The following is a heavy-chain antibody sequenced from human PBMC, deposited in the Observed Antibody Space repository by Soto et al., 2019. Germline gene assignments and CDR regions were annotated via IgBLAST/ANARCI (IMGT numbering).Heavy chain of an antibody. CDR2: ISHSGST. CDR3: AGVDTAMVKVLDY. V-gene: IGHV4-4*02. D-gene: IGHD5-18*01. Sequence: PSETLSLTCAVSGDSINSSHWWNWVRQPPGKGLEWIGQISHSGSTNYNPSLTSRVNKSVDKSKNHFSLNLTSVTAADTAVYYCAGVDTAMVKVLDYWGQGTLVTVS. CDR1: GDSINSSHW. J-gene: IGHJ4*02.